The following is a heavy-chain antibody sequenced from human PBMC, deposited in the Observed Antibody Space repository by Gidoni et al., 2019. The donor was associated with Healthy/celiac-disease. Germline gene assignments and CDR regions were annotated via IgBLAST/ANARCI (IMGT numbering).Heavy chain of an antibody. CDR2: IYSGGST. V-gene: IGHV3-53*02. CDR3: ARVSSDFDFDY. D-gene: IGHD6-6*01. Sequence: EVQLVETGGGLIQPGGSLSPSCAASGFTVSSNYMSWVRQAPGKWLEWVSVIYSGGSTYYANSVKGRFTISRDNSKNTLYLQMNSLRAEDTAVYYCARVSSDFDFDYWGQGTLVTVSS. J-gene: IGHJ4*02. CDR1: GFTVSSNY.